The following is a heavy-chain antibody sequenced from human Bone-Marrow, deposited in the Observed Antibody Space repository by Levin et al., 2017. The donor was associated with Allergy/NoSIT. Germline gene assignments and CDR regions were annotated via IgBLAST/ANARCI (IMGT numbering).Heavy chain of an antibody. Sequence: SQTLSLTCTVSGGSITSGNYYWSWLRQPAGKGLEWIGRIYTSGSTNYNPSLKSRVTISLDTSGNQYSLKMTSLTAADTATYYCARISRTWGDPNPTDWGQGTLVTVSS. J-gene: IGHJ4*02. CDR3: ARISRTWGDPNPTD. CDR2: IYTSGST. D-gene: IGHD1-14*01. CDR1: GGSITSGNYY. V-gene: IGHV4-61*02.